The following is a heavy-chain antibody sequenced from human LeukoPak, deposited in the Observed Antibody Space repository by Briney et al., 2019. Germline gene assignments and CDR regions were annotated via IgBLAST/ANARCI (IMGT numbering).Heavy chain of an antibody. V-gene: IGHV1-46*01. J-gene: IGHJ5*02. CDR2: INPIGGST. D-gene: IGHD1-26*01. CDR3: ARDNSVGDNAWWFDP. CDR1: GYTFTSYY. Sequence: ASVKVSCKASGYTFTSYYMHWVRQAPGQGLEWMGLINPIGGSTGYAQKFQGRVTMTRDMSTNTDYMELSSLRSEDTAIYYCARDNSVGDNAWWFDPWGLGTLVTVSS.